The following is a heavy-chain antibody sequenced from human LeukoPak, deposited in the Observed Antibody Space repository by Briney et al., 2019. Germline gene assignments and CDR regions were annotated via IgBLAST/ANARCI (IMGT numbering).Heavy chain of an antibody. J-gene: IGHJ3*02. CDR3: AKVGYYDSSGYPHDAFDI. CDR2: ISGSGGST. D-gene: IGHD3-22*01. Sequence: GGSLRLSCSASGFTFSSYAMSWVRQAPGKGLEWVSAISGSGGSTYYADSVKGRFTISRDNSKNTLYLQMNSLRAEDTAVYYCAKVGYYDSSGYPHDAFDIWGQGTTVTVSS. V-gene: IGHV3-23*01. CDR1: GFTFSSYA.